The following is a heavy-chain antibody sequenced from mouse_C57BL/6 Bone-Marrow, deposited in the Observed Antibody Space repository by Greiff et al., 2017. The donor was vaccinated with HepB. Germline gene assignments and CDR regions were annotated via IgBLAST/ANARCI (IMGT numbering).Heavy chain of an antibody. D-gene: IGHD2-1*01. CDR3: ARRAGGNYDY. CDR1: GYTFTDYY. Sequence: EVQLQESGPVLVKPGASVKMSCKASGYTFTDYYMNWVKQSHGKSLEWIGVINPYNGGTSYNQKFKGKATLTVDKSSSTAYMELNSLTSEDSAVLCCARRAGGNYDYWGQGTTLTVSS. J-gene: IGHJ2*01. CDR2: INPYNGGT. V-gene: IGHV1-19*01.